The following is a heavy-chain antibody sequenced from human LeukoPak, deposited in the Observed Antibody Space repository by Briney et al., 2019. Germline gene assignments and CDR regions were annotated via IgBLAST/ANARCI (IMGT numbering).Heavy chain of an antibody. CDR3: ARVGDGYNAIDY. Sequence: GGSLRLSCAASGFTFSSYAMSWVRQAPGKGLEWVSAISGSGGSTYNADSVKGRFTISRDNSKNTLYLQMNSLRAEDTAVYYCARVGDGYNAIDYWGQGTLVTVSS. CDR1: GFTFSSYA. CDR2: ISGSGGST. J-gene: IGHJ4*02. V-gene: IGHV3-23*01. D-gene: IGHD5-24*01.